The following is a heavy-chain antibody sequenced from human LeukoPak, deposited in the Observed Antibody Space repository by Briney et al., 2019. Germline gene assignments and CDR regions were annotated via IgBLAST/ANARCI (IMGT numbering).Heavy chain of an antibody. CDR1: GGSFSGYY. D-gene: IGHD3-3*01. CDR3: ARSYDFWSGYSQLY. V-gene: IGHV4-34*01. CDR2: INHSGST. J-gene: IGHJ4*02. Sequence: PSETLSLTCAVYGGSFSGYYWSWIRQPPGKGLEWIGEINHSGSTNYNPSLKSRVTISVDTSKNQFSLKLSSVTAADTAVYYCARSYDFWSGYSQLYWGQGTLVTVSS.